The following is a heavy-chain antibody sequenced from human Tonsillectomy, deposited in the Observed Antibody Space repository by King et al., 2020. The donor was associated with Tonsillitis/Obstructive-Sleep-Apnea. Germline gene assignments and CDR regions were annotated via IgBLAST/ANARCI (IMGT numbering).Heavy chain of an antibody. J-gene: IGHJ3*02. V-gene: IGHV3-7*03. CDR1: GFTFSSFC. CDR3: ARGYPDAFDI. D-gene: IGHD2-2*02. CDR2: IKQDGSEK. Sequence: VQLVESGGGLVQPGGSLRLSCAASGFTFSSFCMSWVRQAPVKGLEWVANIKQDGSEKNHVESVKGRFIISRDNAKNSLYLQMNSLRAEDTAVYYCARGYPDAFDIWGQGTMVTVSS.